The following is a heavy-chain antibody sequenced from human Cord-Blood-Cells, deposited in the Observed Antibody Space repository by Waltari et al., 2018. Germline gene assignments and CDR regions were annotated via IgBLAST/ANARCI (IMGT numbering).Heavy chain of an antibody. V-gene: IGHV4-61*01. CDR2: IYYSGST. J-gene: IGHJ4*02. CDR3: ARGLYNWNYFDY. Sequence: QVQLQESGPGLVKPSETLSLTCTVPGGSVSSGSYYWSWIRQPPGKGLEWIGYIYYSGSTNYNPSLKSRVTISVDTSKNQFSLKLSSVTAADTAVYYCARGLYNWNYFDYWGQGTLVTVSS. CDR1: GGSVSSGSYY. D-gene: IGHD1-20*01.